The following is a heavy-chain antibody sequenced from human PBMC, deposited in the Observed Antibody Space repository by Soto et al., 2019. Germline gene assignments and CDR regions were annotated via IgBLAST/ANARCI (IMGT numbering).Heavy chain of an antibody. V-gene: IGHV4-31*03. Sequence: PSETLSLTCTVSGGSISSGGYYWSWIRQHPWKGLEWIGYIYYSGSTYYNPSLKSRVTISVDTSKNQFSLKLSSVTAADTAVYYCARDRGTGYYLTAFDIWGQGXMVTV. CDR2: IYYSGST. J-gene: IGHJ3*02. CDR3: ARDRGTGYYLTAFDI. D-gene: IGHD3-10*01. CDR1: GGSISSGGYY.